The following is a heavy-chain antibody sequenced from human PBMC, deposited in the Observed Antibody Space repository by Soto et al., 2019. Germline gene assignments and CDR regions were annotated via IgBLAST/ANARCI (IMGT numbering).Heavy chain of an antibody. D-gene: IGHD1-26*01. CDR1: GYTFTSYG. V-gene: IGHV1-18*01. CDR2: ISAYNGNT. J-gene: IGHJ6*02. CDR3: AREVQGELLRGYYYYGMDG. Sequence: ASVKVSCKASGYTFTSYGISWVRQAPGQGLEWMGWISAYNGNTNYAQKLQGRVTMTTDTSTSTAYMELRSLRSDDTAVYYCAREVQGELLRGYYYYGMDGWGQGSKVTVSS.